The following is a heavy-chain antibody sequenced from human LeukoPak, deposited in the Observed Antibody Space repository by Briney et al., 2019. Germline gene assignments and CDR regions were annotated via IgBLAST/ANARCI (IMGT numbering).Heavy chain of an antibody. V-gene: IGHV1-69*04. CDR3: ARERDVWSGYYWFDP. CDR2: INPILGRA. J-gene: IGHJ5*02. D-gene: IGHD3-3*01. Sequence: ASVKVSCKASGGTFSSYAISWVRQAPGQGLEWMGRINPILGRANYAQKFQGRVTITADKSTSTAYMELSSLRSEDTAVYYCARERDVWSGYYWFDPWGQGTLVTVSS. CDR1: GGTFSSYA.